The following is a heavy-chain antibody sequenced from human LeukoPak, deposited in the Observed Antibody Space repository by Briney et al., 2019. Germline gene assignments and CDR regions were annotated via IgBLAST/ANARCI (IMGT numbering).Heavy chain of an antibody. Sequence: GGSLRLSCAASGFTFSSYAMSWVRQAPGKGLEWVSAISGSGGSTYYADSVKGRFTISRDNSKNTLYLQMNSLRAEDTAVYYCAKDSAIFGVVIIPLDYWGQGTLVSVSS. J-gene: IGHJ4*02. CDR2: ISGSGGST. V-gene: IGHV3-23*01. D-gene: IGHD3-3*01. CDR3: AKDSAIFGVVIIPLDY. CDR1: GFTFSSYA.